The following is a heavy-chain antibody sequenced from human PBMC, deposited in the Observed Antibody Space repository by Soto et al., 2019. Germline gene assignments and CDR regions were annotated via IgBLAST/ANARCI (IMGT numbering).Heavy chain of an antibody. CDR3: ARDGLRQYAFDI. D-gene: IGHD4-17*01. J-gene: IGHJ3*02. Sequence: EVQLVESGGGLVQPGGSLRLSSAASGFTFSSYAMHWVRQAPGKGLEYVSAISSNGGSTYYANSVKGRFTISRDNSKNTLYLQMGSLRAEDMAVYYCARDGLRQYAFDIWGQGTMVTVSS. CDR2: ISSNGGST. CDR1: GFTFSSYA. V-gene: IGHV3-64*01.